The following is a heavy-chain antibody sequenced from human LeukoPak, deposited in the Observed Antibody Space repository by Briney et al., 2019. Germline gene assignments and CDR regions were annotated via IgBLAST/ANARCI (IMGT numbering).Heavy chain of an antibody. V-gene: IGHV3-66*01. CDR3: ARDSSSYYFDY. Sequence: PGGSLRLSCGASGFAFSSHTMNWVRQAPGKGLEWVSIIYTGGTTHYADSLNDRFTISRDDSINTLYLQMNSLRAEDTAVYYCARDSSSYYFDYWGQGTLVTVSS. CDR2: IYTGGTT. CDR1: GFAFSSHT. J-gene: IGHJ4*02. D-gene: IGHD6-6*01.